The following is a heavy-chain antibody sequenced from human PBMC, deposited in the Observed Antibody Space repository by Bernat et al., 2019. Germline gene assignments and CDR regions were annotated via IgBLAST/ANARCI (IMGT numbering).Heavy chain of an antibody. Sequence: QVQLQESGPGLVKPSETLSLTCTVSGGSISSYYWSWIRQPPGKGLEWIGYIYYSGSTNYNPYLKSRVTISVDASKYQFSLNLSSVTAADTAVYYCAGAHPSSLRSPYSGSDWVSGFDYWCQGTLVTVSS. CDR2: IYYSGST. D-gene: IGHD1-26*01. V-gene: IGHV4-59*01. CDR3: AGAHPSSLRSPYSGSDWVSGFDY. CDR1: GGSISSYY. J-gene: IGHJ4*02.